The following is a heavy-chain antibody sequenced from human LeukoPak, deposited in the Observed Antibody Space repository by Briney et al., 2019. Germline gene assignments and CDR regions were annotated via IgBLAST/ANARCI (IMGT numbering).Heavy chain of an antibody. V-gene: IGHV1-69*13. CDR3: ARVGSGIVGATAPPDY. Sequence: ASVKVSFKASGGTFSSYAISWVRQAPGQGLEWMGGIIPIFGTANYAQKFQGRVTITADESTSTAYMELSSLRSEDTAVYYCARVGSGIVGATAPPDYWGQGTLVTVSS. CDR1: GGTFSSYA. CDR2: IIPIFGTA. D-gene: IGHD1-26*01. J-gene: IGHJ4*02.